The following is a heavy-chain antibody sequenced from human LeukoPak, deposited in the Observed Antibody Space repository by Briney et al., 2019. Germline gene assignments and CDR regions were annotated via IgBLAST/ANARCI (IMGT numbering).Heavy chain of an antibody. CDR1: GYSFSSYA. Sequence: ASVKVSCKASGYSFSSYALTWVRQVPGQGLEWMGWITTNTGKPAYAQSFTGRFAFSLDTSVNTAYLQINSLKTEDTAVYYCARVVADTIFGVVIVLDAFDIWGQGTMVTVSS. CDR3: ARVVADTIFGVVIVLDAFDI. CDR2: ITTNTGKP. J-gene: IGHJ3*02. D-gene: IGHD3-3*01. V-gene: IGHV7-4-1*02.